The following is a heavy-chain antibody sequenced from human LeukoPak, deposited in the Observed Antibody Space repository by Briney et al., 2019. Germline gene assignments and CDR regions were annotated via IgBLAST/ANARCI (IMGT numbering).Heavy chain of an antibody. CDR2: IYYSGST. CDR1: GGSISSYY. V-gene: IGHV4-59*01. CDR3: ARAGDIVVVPAADAFDI. Sequence: KPSETLSLTCTVSGGSISSYYWSWIRQPAGKGLEWIGYIYYSGSTNYNPSLRSRVTISVDTSKNQFSLKLSSVTAADTAVYYCARAGDIVVVPAADAFDIWGQGTMVTVSS. J-gene: IGHJ3*02. D-gene: IGHD2-2*01.